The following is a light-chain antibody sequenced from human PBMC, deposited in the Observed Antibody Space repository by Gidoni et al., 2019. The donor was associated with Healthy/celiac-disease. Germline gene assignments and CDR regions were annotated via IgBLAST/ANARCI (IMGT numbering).Light chain of an antibody. V-gene: IGKV1-27*01. CDR2: AGS. J-gene: IGKJ3*01. CDR1: QCISNY. Sequence: DIQMTHSPSSLSASVGDRVNITCRASQCISNYLAWYQHKPGKVPKLLIYAGSTLQSGVPSRFSGSGSGTEFTLTISSMQPEDGATVYCQKYNSALRAFGPGPKVDIK. CDR3: QKYNSALRA.